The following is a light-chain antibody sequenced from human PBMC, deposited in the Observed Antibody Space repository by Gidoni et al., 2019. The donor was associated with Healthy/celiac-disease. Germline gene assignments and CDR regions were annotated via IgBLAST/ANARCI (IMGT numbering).Light chain of an antibody. J-gene: IGLJ2*01. Sequence: QSALTQPASVSGSLGQSITISCTGTSSDVGGYNDVSWYQQPPGNAPKLMIYDVSNRPSGVSNRFSGSKSGNTASLTISGLQAEDEADYYCSSYTSSSTVVFGGGTKLTVL. CDR3: SSYTSSSTVV. V-gene: IGLV2-14*01. CDR2: DVS. CDR1: SSDVGGYND.